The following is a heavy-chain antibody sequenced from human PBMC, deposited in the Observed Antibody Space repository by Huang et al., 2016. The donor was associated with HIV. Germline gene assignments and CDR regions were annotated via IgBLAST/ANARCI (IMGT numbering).Heavy chain of an antibody. V-gene: IGHV4-34*02. J-gene: IGHJ3*02. CDR2: INHSGST. CDR1: GGSFTGHF. Sequence: QVQLQQWGVGLLRSTETLSLTCAVYGGSFTGHFWTWIRQSPGRGLEWIGEINHSGSTNYNPSLKSRVTRSVDMSKNQFSLKLTSVTAADTAVYYCARGRSRMTMIVVTASGVIDIWGQGTVVAVSS. D-gene: IGHD3-22*01. CDR3: ARGRSRMTMIVVTASGVIDI.